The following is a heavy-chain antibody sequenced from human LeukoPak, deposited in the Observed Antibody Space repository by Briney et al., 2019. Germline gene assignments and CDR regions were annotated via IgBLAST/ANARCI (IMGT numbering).Heavy chain of an antibody. Sequence: SETLSLTCTVSGGSISSYYWSWIRQPPGKGLEWIGYISYSGSTNYNPSLKSRVTISVDTSKNQFSLKLSSVTAADTAVYYCATYSGYDYGRFDYWGQGTLVTVSS. CDR1: GGSISSYY. CDR2: ISYSGST. J-gene: IGHJ4*02. CDR3: ATYSGYDYGRFDY. D-gene: IGHD5-12*01. V-gene: IGHV4-59*12.